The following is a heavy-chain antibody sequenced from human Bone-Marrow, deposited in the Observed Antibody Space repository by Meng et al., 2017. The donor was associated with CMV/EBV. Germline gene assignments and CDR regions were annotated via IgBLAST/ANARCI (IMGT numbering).Heavy chain of an antibody. CDR3: ARGIYMYSSSPTYYYGMDV. D-gene: IGHD6-6*01. V-gene: IGHV3-30*02. CDR1: EFTFSQLT. Sequence: GGSLRLSCAASEFTFSQLTMYWVRQAPGKGLERVAFIRYDGSNKYYADSVKGRFTISRDNSKNTLYLQMNSLRAEDTAVYYCARGIYMYSSSPTYYYGMDVWVQGTTVTVSS. CDR2: IRYDGSNK. J-gene: IGHJ6*02.